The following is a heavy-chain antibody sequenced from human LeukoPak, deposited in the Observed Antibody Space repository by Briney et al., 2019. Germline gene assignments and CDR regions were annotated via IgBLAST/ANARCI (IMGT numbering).Heavy chain of an antibody. Sequence: PSETLSLTCTVSGGSISSYYWSWIRQPPGKGLEWIGYIYYSGSTNYNPSLKSRVTISVDTSKNQFSLKLSSVTAADTAVYYCARDHGRPDGPLSDWGQGTLVTVSS. CDR3: ARDHGRPDGPLSD. J-gene: IGHJ4*02. V-gene: IGHV4-59*01. CDR1: GGSISSYY. D-gene: IGHD5-24*01. CDR2: IYYSGST.